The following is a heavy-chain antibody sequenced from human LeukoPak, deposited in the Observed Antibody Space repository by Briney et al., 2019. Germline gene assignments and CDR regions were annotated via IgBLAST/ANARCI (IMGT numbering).Heavy chain of an antibody. CDR1: GFTFDDYA. D-gene: IGHD3-10*01. CDR2: INWNSGNI. CDR3: AKVMVRGVIYAFDI. Sequence: GRSLRLSCAASGFTFDDYAMHWVRQAPGKGLEWVSGINWNSGNIGYADSVKGRFTISRDNAKNSLYLQMNSLRAEDTVLYYCAKVMVRGVIYAFDIWGQGTMVTVSS. J-gene: IGHJ3*02. V-gene: IGHV3-9*01.